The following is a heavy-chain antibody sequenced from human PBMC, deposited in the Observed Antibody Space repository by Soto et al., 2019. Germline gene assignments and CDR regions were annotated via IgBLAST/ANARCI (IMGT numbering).Heavy chain of an antibody. D-gene: IGHD6-19*01. CDR2: IYTSGST. CDR3: ARESEAVSAGYSSGWYLY. J-gene: IGHJ4*02. CDR1: GGSISSYY. V-gene: IGHV4-4*07. Sequence: SETLSLTCTVSGGSISSYYWSWIRQPAGKGLEWIGRIYTSGSTNYNPSLKSRVTMSVDTSKNQFSLKLSSVTAADTAVYYCARESEAVSAGYSSGWYLYWGQGXLVTVYS.